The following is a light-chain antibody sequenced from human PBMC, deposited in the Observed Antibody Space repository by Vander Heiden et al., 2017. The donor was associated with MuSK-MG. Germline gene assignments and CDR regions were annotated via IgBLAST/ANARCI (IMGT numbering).Light chain of an antibody. J-gene: IGLJ2*01. CDR3: QTWGTGIQV. Sequence: QLVLTQSPSASASRGASVKLTCTLSSGHRSYAIAWHQQQPEKGPRYLMKVHSSGSHTKGDGIPDRFSGSSPGAERYLTISSLQSEDEAAYYCQTWGTGIQVFGGGTKLTVL. CDR1: SGHRSYA. V-gene: IGLV4-69*01. CDR2: VHSSGSH.